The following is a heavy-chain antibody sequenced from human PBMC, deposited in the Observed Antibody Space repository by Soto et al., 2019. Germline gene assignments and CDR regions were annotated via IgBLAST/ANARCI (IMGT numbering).Heavy chain of an antibody. J-gene: IGHJ4*02. CDR2: IIPIFGTA. CDR3: ARVWGYYFDY. Sequence: ASVWVSCKASGCTFSSYAISWVRQAPGQGLEWMGGIIPIFGTANYAQKFQGRVTITADESTSTAYMELSSLRSEDTDVYYCARVWGYYFDYWGQGTLVTVSS. D-gene: IGHD3-10*01. V-gene: IGHV1-69*13. CDR1: GCTFSSYA.